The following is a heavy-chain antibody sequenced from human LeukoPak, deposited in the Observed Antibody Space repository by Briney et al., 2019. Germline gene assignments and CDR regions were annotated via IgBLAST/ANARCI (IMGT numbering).Heavy chain of an antibody. V-gene: IGHV3-33*01. Sequence: GGSLRLSCEASGFTFSSYGMHWVRQAPGKGLEWVAVIWYDGSDKYYADSVKGRFSISRDNSKNTLYLQMNSLRAEDTAVYYCARGGSSCFDSWGQGTLVTVSS. CDR3: ARGGSSCFDS. CDR1: GFTFSSYG. CDR2: IWYDGSDK. D-gene: IGHD6-13*01. J-gene: IGHJ4*02.